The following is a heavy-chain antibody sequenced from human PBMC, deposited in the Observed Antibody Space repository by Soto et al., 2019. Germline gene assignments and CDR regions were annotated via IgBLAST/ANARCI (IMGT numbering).Heavy chain of an antibody. CDR1: GFTVSSNY. CDR3: ARERSTVTTWDYYYYMDV. D-gene: IGHD4-17*01. CDR2: IYSGGST. Sequence: GGSLRLSCAASGFTVSSNYMSWVRQAPGKGLEWVSVIYSGGSTYYADSVKGRFTISRDNSKNTLYLQMNSLRAEDTAVYYCARERSTVTTWDYYYYMDVWGKGTTVTVSS. J-gene: IGHJ6*03. V-gene: IGHV3-66*01.